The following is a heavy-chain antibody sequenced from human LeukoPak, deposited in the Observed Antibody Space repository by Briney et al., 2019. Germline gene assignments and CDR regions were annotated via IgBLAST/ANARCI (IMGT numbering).Heavy chain of an antibody. D-gene: IGHD2-2*01. J-gene: IGHJ6*02. Sequence: SETLSLTCTVSGGSISSGGYYWSWIRQHPGKGLEWIGYIYYSGSTYYNPSLKSRVTISVDTSKNQFSLKLSSVTAADTAVYYCARETRGYCSSTSCRNYYYYYGMDVWGQGTTVTVSS. CDR1: GGSISSGGYY. V-gene: IGHV4-31*03. CDR2: IYYSGST. CDR3: ARETRGYCSSTSCRNYYYYYGMDV.